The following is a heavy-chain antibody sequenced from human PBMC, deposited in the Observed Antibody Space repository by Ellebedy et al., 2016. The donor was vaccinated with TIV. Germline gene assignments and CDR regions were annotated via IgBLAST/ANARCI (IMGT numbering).Heavy chain of an antibody. Sequence: GESLKISCVASGFSFSSYWMTWVRQAPGKGLEWVANVNQDGTENYVVDSVKGRFTISRDTSNNTVHLEMNNLRAEDTVIYYCAKVDILRWYYFDSWGQGTLVTVSS. J-gene: IGHJ4*02. CDR2: VNQDGTEN. CDR3: AKVDILRWYYFDS. CDR1: GFSFSSYW. D-gene: IGHD3-9*01. V-gene: IGHV3-7*03.